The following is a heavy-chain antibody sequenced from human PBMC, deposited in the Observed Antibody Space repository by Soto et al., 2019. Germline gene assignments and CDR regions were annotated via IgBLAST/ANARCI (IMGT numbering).Heavy chain of an antibody. Sequence: GGSLRLSCAASGFTFSSYGMHWVRQAPGKGLEWVAVIWYDGSNKYYADSVKGRFTISRDNSKNTLYLQMNSLRAEDTAVYYCARVPAPSAGPYYYYYYYYMDVWGKGTTVTVSS. CDR3: ARVPAPSAGPYYYYYYYYMDV. D-gene: IGHD6-13*01. CDR2: IWYDGSNK. V-gene: IGHV3-33*01. J-gene: IGHJ6*03. CDR1: GFTFSSYG.